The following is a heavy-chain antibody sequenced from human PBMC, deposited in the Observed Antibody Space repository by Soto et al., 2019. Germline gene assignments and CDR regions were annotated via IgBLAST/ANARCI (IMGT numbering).Heavy chain of an antibody. CDR1: KFTFSSYW. Sequence: EVQLVESGGGLVQPGGSLRLSCAASKFTFSSYWMNWVRQAPGKGLEWVANIKQDGSEKYYVDSVKGRFTISRDNAKKALYLQRNAWGAEDTAVYYCAGGGGWVIDSWGQGALVTVSS. J-gene: IGHJ4*02. V-gene: IGHV3-7*01. CDR2: IKQDGSEK. CDR3: AGGGGWVIDS. D-gene: IGHD3-16*01.